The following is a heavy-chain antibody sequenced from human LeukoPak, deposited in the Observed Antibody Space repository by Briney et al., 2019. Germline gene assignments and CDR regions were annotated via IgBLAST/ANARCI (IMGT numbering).Heavy chain of an antibody. CDR2: IYYSGST. V-gene: IGHV4-59*01. CDR1: GGSISSFY. D-gene: IGHD3-22*01. J-gene: IGHJ4*02. Sequence: PSETLSLTCTVSGGSISSFYWTWIRQPPGKGLEWIGYIYYSGSTKYNPSLKSRVTISLDTSKNQFSLKLTSVTAADTAVYYCARDRNFYDSSLGYWGQGTLVTVSS. CDR3: ARDRNFYDSSLGY.